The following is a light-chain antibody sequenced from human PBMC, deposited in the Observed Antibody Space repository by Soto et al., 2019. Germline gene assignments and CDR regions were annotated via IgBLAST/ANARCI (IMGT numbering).Light chain of an antibody. CDR1: QSVTSSF. CDR2: GAS. V-gene: IGKV3-20*01. Sequence: EVLLTQSPGTLSLSPGDRATLSCRASQSVTSSFLAWYQQKPGQAPRLLIYGASSRATGIPDRFSGSGSGTDFTLTISRLEPEDFAVYYCQQYGSSSWTFGQGTKVDIK. J-gene: IGKJ1*01. CDR3: QQYGSSSWT.